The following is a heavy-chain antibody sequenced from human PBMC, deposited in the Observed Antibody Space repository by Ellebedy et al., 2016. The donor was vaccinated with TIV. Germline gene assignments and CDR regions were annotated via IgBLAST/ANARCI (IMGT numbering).Heavy chain of an antibody. J-gene: IGHJ4*02. CDR3: AKDAVRGDGYWEFDY. Sequence: GESLKISCAASGFTFSDYVIAWVRQVPGKGLEWVSAVSESDGRTFYADSVKGRFTISRDISGNTLYLQLDRMRVEDSAMYYCAKDAVRGDGYWEFDYWGQGALVTVSS. CDR2: VSESDGRT. D-gene: IGHD5-18*01. CDR1: GFTFSDYV. V-gene: IGHV3-23*01.